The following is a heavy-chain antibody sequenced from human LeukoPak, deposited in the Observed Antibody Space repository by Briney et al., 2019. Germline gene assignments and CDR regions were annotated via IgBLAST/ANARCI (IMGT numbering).Heavy chain of an antibody. CDR2: ISGSGGST. CDR1: GFTFSSYW. D-gene: IGHD4-17*01. Sequence: QSGGSLRLSCAASGFTFSSYWMHWVRQAPGKGLEWVSAISGSGGSTYYADSVKGRFTISRDNSKNTLYLQMNSLRAEDTAVYYCAKTEGYGDYGWDYWGQGTLVTVSS. J-gene: IGHJ4*02. V-gene: IGHV3-23*01. CDR3: AKTEGYGDYGWDY.